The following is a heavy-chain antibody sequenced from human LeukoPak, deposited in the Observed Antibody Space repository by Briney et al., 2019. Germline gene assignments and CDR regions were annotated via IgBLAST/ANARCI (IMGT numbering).Heavy chain of an antibody. CDR1: GFTFSNYA. V-gene: IGHV3-23*01. CDR3: AKWGDYDVLTGYYVSDY. J-gene: IGHJ4*02. D-gene: IGHD3-9*01. Sequence: GASLRLSCAASGFTFSNYAMSWVRQAPGKGLEWVSAITGSGGSTYYADSVKGRFTISKDNSKNTVFLQMNSLRAEDTAVYYCAKWGDYDVLTGYYVSDYWGQGTLVTVSS. CDR2: ITGSGGST.